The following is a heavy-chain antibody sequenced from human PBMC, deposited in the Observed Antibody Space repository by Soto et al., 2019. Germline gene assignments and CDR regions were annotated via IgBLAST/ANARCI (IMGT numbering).Heavy chain of an antibody. CDR2: ISYDGSNK. Sequence: PGGSLRLSCAGSGFISTNYGLRWVRQAPGKGLEWVAAISYDGSNKHYADSVKGRFTISGDYSKNMLYLQMDSLRAEDTAVYYCAKDGAPRYCTRSSCHPAGAYWGQGTLVTVSS. J-gene: IGHJ4*02. CDR3: AKDGAPRYCTRSSCHPAGAY. D-gene: IGHD2-15*01. CDR1: GFISTNYG. V-gene: IGHV3-30*18.